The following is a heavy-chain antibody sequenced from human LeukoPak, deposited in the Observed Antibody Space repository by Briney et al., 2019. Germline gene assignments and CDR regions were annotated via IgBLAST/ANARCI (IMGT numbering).Heavy chain of an antibody. Sequence: ASVKVSCKASGYTFTSYDINRVRQATGQGLEWMGWMNPNSGNTGYAQKFQGRVTMTRNTSISTAYMELSSLRSEDTAVYYCARGSNFDWLFSIDPWGQGTLVTVSS. V-gene: IGHV1-8*01. CDR1: GYTFTSYD. CDR2: MNPNSGNT. D-gene: IGHD3-9*01. CDR3: ARGSNFDWLFSIDP. J-gene: IGHJ5*02.